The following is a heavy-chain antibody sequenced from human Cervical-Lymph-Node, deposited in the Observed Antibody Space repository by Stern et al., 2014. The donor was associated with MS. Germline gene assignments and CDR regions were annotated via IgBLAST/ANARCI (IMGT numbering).Heavy chain of an antibody. CDR1: GGTFSSYA. CDR2: IIPIFGTA. V-gene: IGHV1-69*01. D-gene: IGHD1-7*01. Sequence: DQLVESGAEVKKPGSSVKVSCKASGGTFSSYAISWVRQAPGQGLEWMGGIIPIFGTANYAQKFQGRVTITADESTSTAYMELSSLRSEDTAVYYCARGLELAPYYFYGMDVWGQGTTVTVSS. CDR3: ARGLELAPYYFYGMDV. J-gene: IGHJ6*02.